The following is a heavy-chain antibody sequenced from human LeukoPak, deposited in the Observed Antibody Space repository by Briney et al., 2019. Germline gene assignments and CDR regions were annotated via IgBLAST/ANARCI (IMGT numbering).Heavy chain of an antibody. J-gene: IGHJ6*03. V-gene: IGHV3-21*01. Sequence: GGSLRLSCAASGFTFSSYSMNWVRQAPGKGLEWVSSISSSSSYIYYADSVKGRFTISRDNAKNSLYLQMNSLRAEDTAVYYCARGAAEWLRSWNCYYYMDVWGKGTTVTVSS. CDR1: GFTFSSYS. CDR2: ISSSSSYI. D-gene: IGHD5-12*01. CDR3: ARGAAEWLRSWNCYYYMDV.